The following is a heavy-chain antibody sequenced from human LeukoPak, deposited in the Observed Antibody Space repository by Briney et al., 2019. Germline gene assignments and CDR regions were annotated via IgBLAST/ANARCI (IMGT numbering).Heavy chain of an antibody. CDR2: IYHSGST. D-gene: IGHD3-22*01. CDR3: ARDPYYYDSSGYSALYYSDY. Sequence: SETLSLTCAVSGYSISSGYYWGWIRQPPGKGLEWIGSIYHSGSTYYNPSLKSRVTISVDTSKNQFSLKLSSVTAADTAVYYCARDPYYYDSSGYSALYYSDYWGQGTLVTVSS. J-gene: IGHJ4*02. CDR1: GYSISSGYY. V-gene: IGHV4-38-2*02.